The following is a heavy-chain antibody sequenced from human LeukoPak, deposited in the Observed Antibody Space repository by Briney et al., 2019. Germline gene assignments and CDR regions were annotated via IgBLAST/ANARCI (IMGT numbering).Heavy chain of an antibody. Sequence: SETLSLTCAVYGGSFSGYYWSWIRQPPGKGLEWIGSIYYSGSTYYNPSLKSRVTISVDTSKNQFSLKLSSVTAADTAVYYCARHTREGNIVVVTDIDYWGQGTLVTVSS. CDR1: GGSFSGYY. CDR2: IYYSGST. J-gene: IGHJ4*02. V-gene: IGHV4-34*01. CDR3: ARHTREGNIVVVTDIDY. D-gene: IGHD2-21*02.